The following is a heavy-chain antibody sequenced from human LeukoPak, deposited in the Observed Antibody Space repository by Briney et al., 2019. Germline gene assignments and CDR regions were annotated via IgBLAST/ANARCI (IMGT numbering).Heavy chain of an antibody. CDR3: ARDSTRFDY. Sequence: GGSLRLSCVASGFTFSSYSMNWVRQAPGKGLEWVSSISSSSTYIYYTDSMKGRFTISRDNAKNSLYLQMNSLRAEDTAVYYCARDSTRFDYWGQGTLVTVSS. V-gene: IGHV3-21*01. J-gene: IGHJ4*02. CDR2: ISSSSTYI. CDR1: GFTFSSYS.